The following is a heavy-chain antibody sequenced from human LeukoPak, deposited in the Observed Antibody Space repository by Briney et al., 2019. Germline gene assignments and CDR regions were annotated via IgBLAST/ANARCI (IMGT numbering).Heavy chain of an antibody. CDR3: ARIPVDTAMVTNGYYYYYMDV. CDR1: GYSFTSYW. J-gene: IGHJ6*03. D-gene: IGHD5-18*01. V-gene: IGHV5-51*01. CDR2: IYPGDSDT. Sequence: GESLKISCKGSGYSFTSYWIGWVRQMPGKGLEWMGIIYPGDSDTRYSPSFQGQVTISADKSISTAYLQWSSLKASDTAMYYCARIPVDTAMVTNGYYYYYMDVWGKGTTVTISS.